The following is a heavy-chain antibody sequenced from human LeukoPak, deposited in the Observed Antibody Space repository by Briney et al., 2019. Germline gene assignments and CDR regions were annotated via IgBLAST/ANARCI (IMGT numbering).Heavy chain of an antibody. D-gene: IGHD3-3*01. CDR2: INHSGST. V-gene: IGHV4-34*01. J-gene: IGHJ4*02. Sequence: SETLSLTCAVYGVSFSGYYWSWIRQPPGKGLEWMGEINHSGSTNYNPSLKSGVTISVDTSKNQFSLKLRSVTAAGTAVYYCARRSGSKLDSWGQGTLVTVSS. CDR3: ARRSGSKLDS. CDR1: GVSFSGYY.